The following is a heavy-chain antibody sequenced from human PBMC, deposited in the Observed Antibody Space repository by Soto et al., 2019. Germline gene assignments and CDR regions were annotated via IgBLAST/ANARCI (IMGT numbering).Heavy chain of an antibody. J-gene: IGHJ6*02. CDR2: IVVGSGNT. CDR1: GFTFTSSA. CDR3: AADRDSYGSYYYYGMDV. Sequence: SVKVSCKASGFTFTSSAVQWVRQARGQRLEWIGRIVVGSGNTNYAQKFQERVTITRDMSTSTAYMELSSLRSEDTAVYYCAADRDSYGSYYYYGMDVWGQGTTVTVSS. V-gene: IGHV1-58*01. D-gene: IGHD5-18*01.